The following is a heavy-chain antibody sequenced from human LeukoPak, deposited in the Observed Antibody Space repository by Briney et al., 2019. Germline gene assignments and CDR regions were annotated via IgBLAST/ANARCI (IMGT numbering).Heavy chain of an antibody. J-gene: IGHJ5*02. CDR3: APGRSGGSRGSWFDP. CDR1: AGSVSSSRYY. D-gene: IGHD1-26*01. CDR2: IYYSGGT. V-gene: IGHV4-39*01. Sequence: SETLSLTCTVAAGSVSSSRYYWGWMRQPPGGGLEWIGSIYYSGGTYYNPSLKSRVTISVDTSKNQFTLKVSSVTAADTAVYLCAPGRSGGSRGSWFDPWGQGTLVTVSS.